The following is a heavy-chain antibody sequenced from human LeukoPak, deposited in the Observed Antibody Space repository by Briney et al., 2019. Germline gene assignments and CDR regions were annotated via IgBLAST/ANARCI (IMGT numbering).Heavy chain of an antibody. CDR2: IYYSGST. V-gene: IGHV4-59*08. D-gene: IGHD6-19*01. Sequence: PSETLSLTCTVSGGSISTYFWSWIRQPPGKGLEWIGYIYYSGSTNYNPSFKRRVTISLDTSKIEFSLTLISVAAAAAALYYCARQHNNGWGHWFDPWGQGTLVTVSS. CDR1: GGSISTYF. J-gene: IGHJ5*02. CDR3: ARQHNNGWGHWFDP.